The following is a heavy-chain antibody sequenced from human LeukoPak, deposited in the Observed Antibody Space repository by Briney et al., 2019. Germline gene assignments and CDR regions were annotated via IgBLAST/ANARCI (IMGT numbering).Heavy chain of an antibody. CDR2: ISAYNGNT. CDR3: ARASGKVMVRGVIIDY. J-gene: IGHJ4*02. V-gene: IGHV1-18*01. Sequence: ASVKVSCKASGYTFTSYGISWVRQAPGQGLEWMGWISAYNGNTNYAQKLQGRVTMTTDKSTSTDYMELRSLRSDDTAMYYCARASGKVMVRGVIIDYWGQGTLVTVSS. CDR1: GYTFTSYG. D-gene: IGHD3-10*01.